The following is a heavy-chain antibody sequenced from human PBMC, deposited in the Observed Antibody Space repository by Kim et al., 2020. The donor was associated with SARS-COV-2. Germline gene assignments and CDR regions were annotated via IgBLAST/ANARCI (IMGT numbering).Heavy chain of an antibody. J-gene: IGHJ6*02. CDR3: AREDCSGGSCYFLYYYGMDV. CDR2: ISSSGSTI. Sequence: GGSLRLSCAASGFTFSDYYMSWIRQAPGKGLEWVSYISSSGSTIYYADSVKGRFTISRDNAKNSLYLQMNSLRAEDTAVYYCAREDCSGGSCYFLYYYGMDVWGQGTTVTVSS. V-gene: IGHV3-11*01. CDR1: GFTFSDYY. D-gene: IGHD2-15*01.